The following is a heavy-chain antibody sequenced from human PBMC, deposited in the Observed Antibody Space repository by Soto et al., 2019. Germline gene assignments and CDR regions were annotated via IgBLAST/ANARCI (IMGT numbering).Heavy chain of an antibody. CDR2: VQYNGNT. V-gene: IGHV4-59*01. D-gene: IGHD3-3*01. Sequence: QVQLQESGPRLVKPSETLSLTCTVSGGSISANYWSWIRQTPGKGLVWIGSVQYNGNTNYNPSLRCRVGISIDPSTQQFSLGLNSASAPDTAVYYCARDGSGVDFWDGPYYFDHWGQGTLVTVSS. CDR3: ARDGSGVDFWDGPYYFDH. J-gene: IGHJ4*02. CDR1: GGSISANY.